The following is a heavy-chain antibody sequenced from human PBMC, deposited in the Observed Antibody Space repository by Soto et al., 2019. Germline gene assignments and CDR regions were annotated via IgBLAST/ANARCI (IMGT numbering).Heavy chain of an antibody. CDR1: GYTFTSYD. Sequence: GASVKVSCKASGYTFTSYDINWVRQATGQGLEWMGWMNPNSGNTGYAQKFQGRVTMTRNTSISTAYMELSSLRSEDTAVYYCARAPGGGVVPAEKKNRVVYYYNRDVGGKGTRVTFPS. CDR3: ARAPGGGVVPAEKKNRVVYYYNRDV. V-gene: IGHV1-8*01. D-gene: IGHD2-2*01. J-gene: IGHJ6*03. CDR2: MNPNSGNT.